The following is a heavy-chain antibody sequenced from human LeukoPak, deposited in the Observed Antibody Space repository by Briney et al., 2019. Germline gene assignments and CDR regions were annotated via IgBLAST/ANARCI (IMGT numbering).Heavy chain of an antibody. CDR2: ISYSGST. J-gene: IGHJ4*02. V-gene: IGHV4-59*01. D-gene: IGHD3-22*01. CDR1: GGSISSYY. CDR3: ARVRGYYDSSGYDY. Sequence: SETLSLTCTVSGGSISSYYWSWIRQPPGKGLEWIGYISYSGSTNYNPSLKSRVTISVDTSKNQFSLKLSSVTAADTAVYYCARVRGYYDSSGYDYWGQGTLVTVSS.